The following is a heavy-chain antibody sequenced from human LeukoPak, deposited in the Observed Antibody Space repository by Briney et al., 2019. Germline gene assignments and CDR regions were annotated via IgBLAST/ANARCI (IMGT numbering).Heavy chain of an antibody. D-gene: IGHD2-2*01. CDR1: GGSFSGYY. Sequence: SETLSLTCAVYGGSFSGYYWSWIRQPPGKGLEGIGEINHSGSTNYNPSLKSRVTISVDTSKNQFSLKLSSVTAADTAVYYCARDIGHDVVPAAGYVGNWFDPWGQGTLVTVSS. V-gene: IGHV4-34*01. CDR3: ARDIGHDVVPAAGYVGNWFDP. CDR2: INHSGST. J-gene: IGHJ5*02.